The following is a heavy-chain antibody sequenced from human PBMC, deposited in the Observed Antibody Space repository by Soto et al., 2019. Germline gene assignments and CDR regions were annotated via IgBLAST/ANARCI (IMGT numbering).Heavy chain of an antibody. CDR3: ARRYSGYGDY. Sequence: SETLSLTCTVSGGSNSIYYWSWIRQPPGKGLEWIGYIYFSGSANYNPSLKSRVTISVDTSKNQFSLKLSSVTAADTAVYYCARRYSGYGDYWGQGTLVTVSS. V-gene: IGHV4-59*08. D-gene: IGHD5-12*01. CDR1: GGSNSIYY. CDR2: IYFSGSA. J-gene: IGHJ4*02.